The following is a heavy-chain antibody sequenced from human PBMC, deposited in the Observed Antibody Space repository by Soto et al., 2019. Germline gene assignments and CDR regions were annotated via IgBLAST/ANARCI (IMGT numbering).Heavy chain of an antibody. CDR2: ISSSGSYI. D-gene: IGHD3-16*01. CDR1: GFTFSSYS. V-gene: IGHV3-21*04. J-gene: IGHJ4*02. Sequence: PGGSLRLSCAASGFTFSSYSMNWVRQAPGKGLEWVSSISSSGSYIYYADSVKGRFTISRDNAKNSLYLQMNSLRADDTAVYYCAKDRLAGGFDYWGQGTLVTVSS. CDR3: AKDRLAGGFDY.